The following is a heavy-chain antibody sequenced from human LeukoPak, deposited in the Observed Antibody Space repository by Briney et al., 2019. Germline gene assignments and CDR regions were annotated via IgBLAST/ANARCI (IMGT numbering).Heavy chain of an antibody. D-gene: IGHD3-22*01. CDR1: GGSISSGGYY. V-gene: IGHV4-31*03. CDR2: IYYNGST. CDR3: ARHASYYDSSGYYSFDY. Sequence: PSETLSPTCTVSGGSISSGGYYWSWIRQHPGKGLEWIGYIYYNGSTYYNPSLKSRVTISVDTSKNQFSLKLSSVTAADTAVYYCARHASYYDSSGYYSFDYWGQGTLVTVSS. J-gene: IGHJ4*02.